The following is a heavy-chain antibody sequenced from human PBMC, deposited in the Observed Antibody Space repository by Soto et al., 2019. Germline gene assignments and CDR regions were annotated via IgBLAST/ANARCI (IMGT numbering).Heavy chain of an antibody. J-gene: IGHJ6*02. CDR2: IYPGDSDT. CDR3: ARHREYDFWSGYYSNYYYGMDV. D-gene: IGHD3-3*01. V-gene: IGHV5-51*01. CDR1: GYSFTSYW. Sequence: GASLKISCKGSGYSFTSYWIGWVRQMPGKGLEWMGIIYPGDSDTRYSPSFQGQVTISADKSISTAYLQWSSLKASDTAMYYCARHREYDFWSGYYSNYYYGMDVWGQGTTVTVSS.